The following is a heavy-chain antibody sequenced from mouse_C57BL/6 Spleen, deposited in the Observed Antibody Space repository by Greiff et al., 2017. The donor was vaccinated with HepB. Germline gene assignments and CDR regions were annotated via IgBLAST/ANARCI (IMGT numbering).Heavy chain of an antibody. CDR1: GYTFTSYW. Sequence: VQLQQPGAELVKPGASVKLSCKASGYTFTSYWMHWVKQRPGQGLEWIGMIHPNSGSTNYNEKFKSKATLTVDKSSSTAYMQLSSLTSEDSAVYYCAREGGDYYGSSYAMDYWGQGTSVTVSS. CDR2: IHPNSGST. V-gene: IGHV1-64*01. D-gene: IGHD1-1*01. CDR3: AREGGDYYGSSYAMDY. J-gene: IGHJ4*01.